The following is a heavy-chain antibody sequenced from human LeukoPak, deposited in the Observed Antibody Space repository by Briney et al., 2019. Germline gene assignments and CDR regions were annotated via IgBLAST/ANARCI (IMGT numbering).Heavy chain of an antibody. CDR1: GYTSTGYY. Sequence: ASVKVSCKASGYTSTGYYMHWVRLAPGQGLEWMGRINPSSGGTNYAQKFQGRVTMTRDTSISTAYMELSRLRSDDTAVYYCARDGGGITFGGVIVRPDYWGQGTLVTVSS. J-gene: IGHJ4*02. D-gene: IGHD3-16*02. CDR2: INPSSGGT. V-gene: IGHV1-2*06. CDR3: ARDGGGITFGGVIVRPDY.